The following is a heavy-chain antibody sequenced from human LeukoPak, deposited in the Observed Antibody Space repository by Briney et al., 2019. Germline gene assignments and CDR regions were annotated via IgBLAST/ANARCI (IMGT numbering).Heavy chain of an antibody. V-gene: IGHV1-46*01. D-gene: IGHD3-22*01. CDR1: GYTFTSYY. J-gene: IGHJ3*02. CDR3: ARDLGRSGYYLGAFDI. CDR2: INPSGGST. Sequence: GASVKVSCKASGYTFTSYYMHWVRQALGQGLEWMGIINPSGGSTSYAQKFQGRVTMTRDTSTSTVYMELSSLRSEDTAVYYCARDLGRSGYYLGAFDIWGQGTMVTVSS.